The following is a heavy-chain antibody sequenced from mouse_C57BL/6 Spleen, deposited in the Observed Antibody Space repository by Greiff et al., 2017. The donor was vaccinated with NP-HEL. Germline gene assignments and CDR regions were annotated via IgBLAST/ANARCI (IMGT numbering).Heavy chain of an antibody. J-gene: IGHJ4*01. CDR2: ISSGSSTI. CDR1: GFNFSDYG. D-gene: IGHD2-2*01. CDR3: AMSYGSYAMDY. V-gene: IGHV5-17*01. Sequence: EVKLVESGGGLVKPGGSLKLSCAASGFNFSDYGMHWVRQAPEKGLEWVAYISSGSSTIYYADTVKGRFTISRDNAKNTLFLQMTSLRSEDTAMYYCAMSYGSYAMDYWGQGTSVTVSS.